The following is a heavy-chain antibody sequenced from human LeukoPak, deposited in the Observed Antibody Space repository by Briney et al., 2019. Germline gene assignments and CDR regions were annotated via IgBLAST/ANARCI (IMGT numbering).Heavy chain of an antibody. J-gene: IGHJ4*02. D-gene: IGHD6-6*01. CDR2: IRYDGSNK. Sequence: QSGGSLRLSCAASGFTFSNYGMHWVRQAPGKGLEWVAFIRYDGSNKYYADSVKGRFTISRDNSKNTLYLQMNSLRTGDTAVYFCAKDLVTGSVSSSSSDYWGQGTLVTVSS. CDR1: GFTFSNYG. CDR3: AKDLVTGSVSSSSSDY. V-gene: IGHV3-30*02.